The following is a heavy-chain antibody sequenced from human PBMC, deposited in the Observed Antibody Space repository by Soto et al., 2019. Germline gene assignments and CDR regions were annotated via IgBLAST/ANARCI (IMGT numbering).Heavy chain of an antibody. CDR1: GGSISSTDW. V-gene: IGHV4-4*02. Sequence: SGTLGLTCAVSGGSISSTDWWRWVRQPPGEGLEWVAEIHHSGSTNYNPSLKSRVTILIDKSKNQLSLTLTSVTAADTAVYYCARHGGSFFDSWGQGTLVTVSS. CDR3: ARHGGSFFDS. D-gene: IGHD2-15*01. CDR2: IHHSGST. J-gene: IGHJ4*02.